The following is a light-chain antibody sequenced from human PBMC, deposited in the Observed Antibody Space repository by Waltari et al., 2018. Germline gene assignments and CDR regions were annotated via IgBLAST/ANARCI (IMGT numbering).Light chain of an antibody. Sequence: EVVMTQSPAPLSVSPGERATLSCRASQSIAPDLAWYQHKPGQAPRLLIYHASPRATAIPTRFRGSGSGTDFTLTISGLQSEDSAVYYCQQYNRWPPLTFGGGTKVEI. CDR1: QSIAPD. J-gene: IGKJ4*01. CDR2: HAS. V-gene: IGKV3D-15*01. CDR3: QQYNRWPPLT.